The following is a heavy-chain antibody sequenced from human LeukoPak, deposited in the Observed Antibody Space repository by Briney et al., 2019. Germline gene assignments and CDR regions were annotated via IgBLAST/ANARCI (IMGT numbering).Heavy chain of an antibody. CDR2: IYPGDSDT. Sequence: PGESLKISCQGSGYSFDSYWIGWVRQLPGKGLEWMGIIYPGDSDTRYSPSFQGQVTMSADKSISTAYLQWSSLKASDTAIYYCAKTSAYDFKDDWGQGTLATVSS. D-gene: IGHD5-12*01. V-gene: IGHV5-51*01. CDR3: AKTSAYDFKDD. CDR1: GYSFDSYW. J-gene: IGHJ4*02.